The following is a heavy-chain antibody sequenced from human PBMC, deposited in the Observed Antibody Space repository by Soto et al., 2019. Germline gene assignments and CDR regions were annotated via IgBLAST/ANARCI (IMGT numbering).Heavy chain of an antibody. Sequence: QVQLVQSGAEVKKPGSSVKVSCKASGGTFSSYAISWVRQAPGQGLEWMGGIIPIFGTANYAQKFQGRVTITADESTSTAYMELSSLRSEDTAVYYCARSLWFGDLGRWRAGGMDVWGQGTTVTVSS. V-gene: IGHV1-69*01. CDR2: IIPIFGTA. D-gene: IGHD3-10*01. J-gene: IGHJ6*02. CDR1: GGTFSSYA. CDR3: ARSLWFGDLGRWRAGGMDV.